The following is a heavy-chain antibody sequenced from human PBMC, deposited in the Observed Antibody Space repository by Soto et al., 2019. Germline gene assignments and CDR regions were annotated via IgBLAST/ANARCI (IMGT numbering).Heavy chain of an antibody. J-gene: IGHJ4*02. Sequence: QVQLVQSGAEMKKPGSSVKVSCQSSGGTCNTYAMIWVRQAPGQGPEWMGDISPMFGAANYAPKFQGRVTITADESTGTSYMQLSSLTSEDTALYFCAREVQVHTPAFVYWGQGTLVTVSS. CDR2: ISPMFGAA. CDR1: GGTCNTYA. V-gene: IGHV1-69*19. CDR3: AREVQVHTPAFVY. D-gene: IGHD3-10*01.